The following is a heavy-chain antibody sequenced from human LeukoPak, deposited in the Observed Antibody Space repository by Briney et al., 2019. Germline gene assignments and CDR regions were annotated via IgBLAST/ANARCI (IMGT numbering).Heavy chain of an antibody. D-gene: IGHD3-10*01. J-gene: IGHJ5*02. V-gene: IGHV3-21*01. CDR3: ARDPDYYGSGSLPARFDP. CDR1: GFTFSSYS. Sequence: GGSLRLSCAASGFTFSSYSMNWVRQAPGKGLEWVSSISSSSSYIYYADSVKGRFTISRDNAKNSLYLQMNGLRAEDTAVYYCARDPDYYGSGSLPARFDPWGQGTLVTVSS. CDR2: ISSSSSYI.